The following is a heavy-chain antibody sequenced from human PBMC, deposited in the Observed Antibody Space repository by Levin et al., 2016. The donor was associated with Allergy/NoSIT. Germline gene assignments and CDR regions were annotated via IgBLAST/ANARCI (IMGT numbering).Heavy chain of an antibody. CDR3: ARRPVYYSSGHAGYGMDV. D-gene: IGHD3-22*01. Sequence: WIRQPPGKGLEWIGDIHHSGSTNYNPSLKSRVTMPVDTSKKQFSLNLSSVTAADTAVYYCARRPVYYSSGHAGYGMDVWGQGTTVTVSS. CDR2: IHHSGST. V-gene: IGHV4-59*08. J-gene: IGHJ6*02.